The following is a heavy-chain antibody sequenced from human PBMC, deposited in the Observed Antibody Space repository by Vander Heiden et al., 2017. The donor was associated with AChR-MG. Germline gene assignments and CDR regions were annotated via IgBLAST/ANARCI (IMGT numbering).Heavy chain of an antibody. CDR1: GYNFPRSC. J-gene: IGHJ4*02. CDR3: ARTYYLESGGDF. CDR2: IFPDDSDT. D-gene: IGHD3-16*01. V-gene: IGHV5-51*01. Sequence: EVQLVPSGTEVKKSGESLKISCKAPGYNFPRSCIGWVRQMPGKGLELMGIIFPDDSDTRYSPSFQGQVTISADKSINTVYLQWSSLKASDTAVYYCARTYYLESGGDFWGQGTLVTVSS.